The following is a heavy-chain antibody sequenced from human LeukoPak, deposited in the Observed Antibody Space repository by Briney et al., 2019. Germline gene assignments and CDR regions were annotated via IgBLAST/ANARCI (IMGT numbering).Heavy chain of an antibody. Sequence: GASVKVSCKVSGYTLTELSMHWVRQAPGKGLEWMGGFDPEDGETIYAQKLQGRVTMTTDTSTSTAYMELRSLRSDDTAVYYCASHIIAVAGPLDYWGQGTLVTVSS. CDR1: GYTLTELS. CDR2: FDPEDGET. J-gene: IGHJ4*02. CDR3: ASHIIAVAGPLDY. D-gene: IGHD6-19*01. V-gene: IGHV1-24*01.